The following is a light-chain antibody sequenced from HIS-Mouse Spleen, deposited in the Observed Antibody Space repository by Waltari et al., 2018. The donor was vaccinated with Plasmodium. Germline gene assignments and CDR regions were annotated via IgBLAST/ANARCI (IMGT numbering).Light chain of an antibody. CDR2: EDI. Sequence: SYELTQPPSVSVSPGQTARITCSGDALPKKYAYWYQQKSGQAPVLVIYEDIKRPSGIPGGCSGSSSGTMATLTISGAQVEDEADYYCYSTDSSGNHRVFGGGTKLTVL. CDR1: ALPKKY. J-gene: IGLJ3*02. CDR3: YSTDSSGNHRV. V-gene: IGLV3-10*01.